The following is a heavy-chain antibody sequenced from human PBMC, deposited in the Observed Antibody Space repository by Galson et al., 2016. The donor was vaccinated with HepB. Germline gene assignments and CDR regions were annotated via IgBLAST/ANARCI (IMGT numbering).Heavy chain of an antibody. CDR3: AKIIMVQGGFYFYGMNV. D-gene: IGHD3-10*01. J-gene: IGHJ6*02. CDR1: GFTFSRYA. V-gene: IGHV3-23*01. CDR2: ISGNGGST. Sequence: AASGFTFSRYAMCWVRQAPGKGLEWVSTISGNGGSTYYADSVKGRFTISTDNSKNTLYLQMNGLRADDTAVYYCAKIIMVQGGFYFYGMNVWGQGTTVTVSS.